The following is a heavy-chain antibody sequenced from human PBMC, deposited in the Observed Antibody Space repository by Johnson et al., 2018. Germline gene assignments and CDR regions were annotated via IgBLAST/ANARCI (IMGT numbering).Heavy chain of an antibody. CDR1: GFTFSSYG. J-gene: IGHJ6*02. CDR2: IWYDGSNK. D-gene: IGHD2-2*02. CDR3: AGGCGSTSCYNFWGYYYYGMDV. Sequence: QVQLVQSGGGVVQPGRSLRLSCAASGFTFSSYGMPWVRQAPGKGLEWVAVIWYDGSNKYYADSVKGRFTIARDNSKNTLYLQMNSLRAEDTAVYYGAGGCGSTSCYNFWGYYYYGMDVWGQGTTVTVSS. V-gene: IGHV3-33*01.